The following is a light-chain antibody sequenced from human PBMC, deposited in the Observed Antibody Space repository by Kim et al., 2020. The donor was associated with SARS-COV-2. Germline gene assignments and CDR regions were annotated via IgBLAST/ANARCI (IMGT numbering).Light chain of an antibody. CDR3: QSYDSSNWV. CDR2: EDN. Sequence: GSTVTITRTGSSGSIASNYVQWYQQRPGSAPTTVIYEDNQRPSGVPDRFSGSIDSSSNSASLTISGLKTEDEADYYCQSYDSSNWVFGGGTKLTVL. J-gene: IGLJ3*02. CDR1: SGSIASNY. V-gene: IGLV6-57*02.